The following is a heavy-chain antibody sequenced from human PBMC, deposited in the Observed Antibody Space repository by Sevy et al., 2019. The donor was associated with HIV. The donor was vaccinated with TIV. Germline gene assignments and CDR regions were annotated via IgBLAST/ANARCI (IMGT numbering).Heavy chain of an antibody. CDR2: ISAYNGNT. V-gene: IGHV1-18*01. CDR3: AREASVGTKWFDP. Sequence: ASVKVSCKASGYTFTSYGISCVRQAPGQGLEWMGWISAYNGNTNYAQKLQGRVTMTTDTSTSTAYMELRSPRSDDTAVYYCAREASVGTKWFDPWGQGTLVTVSS. J-gene: IGHJ5*02. CDR1: GYTFTSYG. D-gene: IGHD6-13*01.